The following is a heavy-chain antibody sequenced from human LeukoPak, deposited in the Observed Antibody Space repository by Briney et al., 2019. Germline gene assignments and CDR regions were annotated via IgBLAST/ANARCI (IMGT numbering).Heavy chain of an antibody. D-gene: IGHD3-3*01. Sequence: ASVKVSCKASGYTFTSYAMHWVRQAPGQRLEWMGWINAGNGNTKYSQKFQGRVTITRDTSASTAYMELSSLRSEDTAVYYCARDDYDFWSGTTYGMDVWGQGTTVTVSS. CDR2: INAGNGNT. V-gene: IGHV1-3*01. CDR1: GYTFTSYA. CDR3: ARDDYDFWSGTTYGMDV. J-gene: IGHJ6*02.